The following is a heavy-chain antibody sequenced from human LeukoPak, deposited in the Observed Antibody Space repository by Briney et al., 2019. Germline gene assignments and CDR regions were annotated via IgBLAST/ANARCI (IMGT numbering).Heavy chain of an antibody. D-gene: IGHD2-2*01. J-gene: IGHJ4*02. CDR2: IYTSGST. V-gene: IGHV4-61*02. CDR3: ARESVPREIGDIVVVPPHFDY. Sequence: PSETLSLTCTVSGYSISSGYYWSWIRQPAGKGLEWIGRIYTSGSTNYNPSLKSRVTISVDTSKNQFSLKLSSVTAADTAVYYCARESVPREIGDIVVVPPHFDYWGQGTLVTVSS. CDR1: GYSISSGYY.